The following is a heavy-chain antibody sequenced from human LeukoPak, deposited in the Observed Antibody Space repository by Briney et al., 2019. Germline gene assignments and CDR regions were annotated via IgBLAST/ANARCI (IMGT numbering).Heavy chain of an antibody. CDR1: SGSISGHY. CDR3: ARHAYINWFDP. CDR2: IYYSGVT. D-gene: IGHD3-16*01. J-gene: IGHJ5*02. V-gene: IGHV4-59*08. Sequence: SETLSLTCTVSSGSISGHYWSWVRQPPGQGLEWIAYIYYSGVTKYNPSLKSRVTISVDTSKNQFSLKLSSVTAADTAVYYCARHAYINWFDPWGQGTLVTVSS.